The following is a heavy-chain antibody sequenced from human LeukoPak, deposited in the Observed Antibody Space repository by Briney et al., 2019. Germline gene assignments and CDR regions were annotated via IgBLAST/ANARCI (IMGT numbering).Heavy chain of an antibody. J-gene: IGHJ4*02. Sequence: SETLSLTCAVYGGSFSGYYWSWIRQPPGKGLEWIGEINHSGRTNYNPSLKSRVTISVDTSKNQFSLKLSSVTAADTAVYYCARGQTGSTVAYVLHYFDYWGQGTLVTVSS. D-gene: IGHD4-23*01. CDR2: INHSGRT. V-gene: IGHV4-34*01. CDR1: GGSFSGYY. CDR3: ARGQTGSTVAYVLHYFDY.